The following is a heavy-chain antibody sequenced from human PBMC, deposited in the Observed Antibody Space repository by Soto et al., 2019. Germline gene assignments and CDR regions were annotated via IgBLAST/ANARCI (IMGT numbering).Heavy chain of an antibody. V-gene: IGHV5-51*01. CDR1: GYSFTSYW. D-gene: IGHD3-22*01. CDR3: ARLAGYYDSSGPDASDY. J-gene: IGHJ4*02. CDR2: IYPGDSDT. Sequence: GESLKISCKGSGYSFTSYWIAWVRQMPGKGLEWMGIIYPGDSDTRYSPSFQGQVTISADKSISTAYLQWSSLKASDTAMYYCARLAGYYDSSGPDASDYWGQGTLVTVS.